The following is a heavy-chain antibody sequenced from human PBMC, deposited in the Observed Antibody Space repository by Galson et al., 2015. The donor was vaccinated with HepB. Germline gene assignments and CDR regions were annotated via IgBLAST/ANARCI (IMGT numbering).Heavy chain of an antibody. CDR2: ISYDGSNK. CDR1: GFTFSSYG. J-gene: IGHJ4*02. D-gene: IGHD6-13*01. CDR3: AKDVGRIAAAGNFDY. Sequence: SLRLSCAASGFTFSSYGMHWVRQAPGKGLEWVAVISYDGSNKYYADSVRGRFTISRDNSKNTLYLQMNSLRAEDTAVYYCAKDVGRIAAAGNFDYWGQGTLVTVSS. V-gene: IGHV3-30*18.